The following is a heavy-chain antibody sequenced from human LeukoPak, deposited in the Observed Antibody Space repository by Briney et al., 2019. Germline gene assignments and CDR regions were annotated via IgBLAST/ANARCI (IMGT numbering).Heavy chain of an antibody. Sequence: PSETLSLTCAVYGGLFSGYYWTWIRQPPGKGLEWIGEINHRGTTPSNPSLKSRVIMTVDTSKKQFSLRLSSATAADTAVYYCARVNFGTYSSSWYKGGYYYFYMDGWGTRTTVTVSS. CDR3: ARVNFGTYSSSWYKGGYYYFYMDG. D-gene: IGHD6-13*01. J-gene: IGHJ6*03. CDR1: GGLFSGYY. V-gene: IGHV4-34*01. CDR2: INHRGTT.